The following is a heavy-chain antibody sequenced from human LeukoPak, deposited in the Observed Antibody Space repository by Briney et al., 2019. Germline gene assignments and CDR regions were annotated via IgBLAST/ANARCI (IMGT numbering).Heavy chain of an antibody. D-gene: IGHD3-10*01. CDR1: GATFSSYA. Sequence: SVKVSCKASGATFSSYAISWVRQPPGQGLEWMGRIIPSFGIANYAQKFQGRVTITADKSTSTAYMELSSLRSEDTAVYYCAGTYYYGSGSYTPQYYYYGMDVWGQGTTVTVSS. V-gene: IGHV1-69*04. CDR2: IIPSFGIA. J-gene: IGHJ6*02. CDR3: AGTYYYGSGSYTPQYYYYGMDV.